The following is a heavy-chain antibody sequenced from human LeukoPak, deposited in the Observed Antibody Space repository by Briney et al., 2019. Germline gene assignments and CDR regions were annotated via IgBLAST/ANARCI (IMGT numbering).Heavy chain of an antibody. CDR3: AREPMVREPIRY. J-gene: IGHJ4*01. CDR2: ISYDGSNK. V-gene: IGHV3-30*04. D-gene: IGHD3-10*01. Sequence: PGGSLRLSCAASGFTFSSYAMHWVRQAPGKGLEWVAVISYDGSNKYYADSVKGRFTISRDNSKNTLYLQMNSLRAEDTAVYYCAREPMVREPIRYWGHGTLVTVSS. CDR1: GFTFSSYA.